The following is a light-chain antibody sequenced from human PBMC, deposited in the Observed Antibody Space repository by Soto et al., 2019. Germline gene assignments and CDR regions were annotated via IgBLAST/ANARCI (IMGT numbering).Light chain of an antibody. J-gene: IGKJ5*01. CDR1: QSVSRN. CDR3: QQYSNWPT. CDR2: GAS. Sequence: EIVMTQSPATLSVSPGERATLSCRASQSVSRNLAWYQQRPGQAPSLLISGASTRATGIAARFSGSGSGTESTLTISSLQSEDSALYYCQQYSNWPTVGQGTRLEIK. V-gene: IGKV3-15*01.